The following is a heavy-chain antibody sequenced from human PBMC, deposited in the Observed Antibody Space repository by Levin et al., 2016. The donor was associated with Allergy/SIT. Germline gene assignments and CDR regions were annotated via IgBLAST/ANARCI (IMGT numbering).Heavy chain of an antibody. D-gene: IGHD3/OR15-3a*01. CDR2: VNTDGSAT. Sequence: WIRQPPGKGLVWVSRVNTDGSATNYADSVKGRFTISRDNARNTLYLQMKSLRAEDTAVYYCAVDYHHGLDVWGQGTTVTVSS. J-gene: IGHJ6*02. CDR3: AVDYHHGLDV. V-gene: IGHV3-74*01.